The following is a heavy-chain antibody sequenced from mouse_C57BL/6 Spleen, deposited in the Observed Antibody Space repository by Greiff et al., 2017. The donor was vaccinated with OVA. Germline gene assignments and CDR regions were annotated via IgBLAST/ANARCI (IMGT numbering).Heavy chain of an antibody. D-gene: IGHD1-1*01. CDR3: ARWAPYYGSSYFDY. CDR1: GYTFTSYW. Sequence: QVQLQQPGAELVKPGASVKMSCKASGYTFTSYWITWVKQRPGQGLEWIGDIYPGSGSTNYNEKFKSKATLTVDTSSSTAYMQLSSLTSEDSAVYYCARWAPYYGSSYFDYWGQGTTLTVSS. J-gene: IGHJ2*01. CDR2: IYPGSGST. V-gene: IGHV1-55*01.